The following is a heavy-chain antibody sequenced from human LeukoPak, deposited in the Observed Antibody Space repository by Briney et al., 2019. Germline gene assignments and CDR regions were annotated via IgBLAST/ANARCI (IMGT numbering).Heavy chain of an antibody. D-gene: IGHD3-22*01. CDR1: GGTFSSYA. V-gene: IGHV1-69*04. CDR2: IIPILGIA. J-gene: IGHJ4*02. CDR3: ARETNDYYDSSEFDY. Sequence: SVKVSCKASGGTFSSYAISWVRQAPGQGLEWMGRIIPILGIANYAQKLQGRVTITADKSTSTAYMELSSLRSEDTAVYYCARETNDYYDSSEFDYWGQGTLVTVSS.